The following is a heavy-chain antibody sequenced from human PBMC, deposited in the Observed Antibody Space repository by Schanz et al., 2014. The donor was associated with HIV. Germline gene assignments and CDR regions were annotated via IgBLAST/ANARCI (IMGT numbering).Heavy chain of an antibody. Sequence: DVQLLDSGGGLVQPGGSLRLSCIASGFTFNNYAMTWVRQAPGKGLEWVSSISVTGDNTYYADSVKGRFTISRDTSKKTLYLQMNSLRADDTAVYFCAIRTPMVTFGAFDIWGRGTWVTVSS. J-gene: IGHJ3*02. V-gene: IGHV3-23*01. CDR2: ISVTGDNT. CDR3: AIRTPMVTFGAFDI. CDR1: GFTFNNYA. D-gene: IGHD5-18*01.